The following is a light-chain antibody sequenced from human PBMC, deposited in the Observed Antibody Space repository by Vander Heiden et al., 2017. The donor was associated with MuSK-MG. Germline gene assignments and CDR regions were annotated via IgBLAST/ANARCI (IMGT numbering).Light chain of an antibody. Sequence: DIQMTQSPSFLSASVGDRVTITCRTSQNIKTYLNWYQQKPGMAPKVLIHAASSLHSGVPSRFSGSESGTDFTLSISSLQPEDFATYFCQQSYIHPRTCGQGTKVDI. CDR2: AAS. V-gene: IGKV1-39*01. J-gene: IGKJ1*01. CDR1: QNIKTY. CDR3: QQSYIHPRT.